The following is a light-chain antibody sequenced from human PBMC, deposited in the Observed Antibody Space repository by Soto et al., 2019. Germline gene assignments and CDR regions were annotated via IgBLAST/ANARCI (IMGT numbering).Light chain of an antibody. CDR2: AVS. CDR1: SSDVGGYNY. Sequence: QSVMTQPRSVSGSPGQSVTISCTGTSSDVGGYNYVSWYQQHPGKAPKLIIYAVSGRPSGVPDRFSGSKSGTSASLASSGLRSEDEANYFCATWDDSLSGVVFGGGTKLTVL. J-gene: IGLJ2*01. V-gene: IGLV2-11*01. CDR3: ATWDDSLSGVV.